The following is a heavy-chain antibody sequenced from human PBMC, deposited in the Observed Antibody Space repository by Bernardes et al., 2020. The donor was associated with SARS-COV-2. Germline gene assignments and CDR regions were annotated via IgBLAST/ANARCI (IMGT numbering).Heavy chain of an antibody. V-gene: IGHV4-39*01. CDR1: GGSISSSRYY. J-gene: IGHJ4*02. Sequence: SENLSLTCTVSGGSISSSRYYWGWRRQPPGKGLEWIGSIYYSGSTYYNPSLKSRVTISVDTSKNQFSLKLSSETAADTAVYYCARIITFFGVVPTDFDYWGQGTLVTVSS. CDR2: IYYSGST. D-gene: IGHD3-3*01. CDR3: ARIITFFGVVPTDFDY.